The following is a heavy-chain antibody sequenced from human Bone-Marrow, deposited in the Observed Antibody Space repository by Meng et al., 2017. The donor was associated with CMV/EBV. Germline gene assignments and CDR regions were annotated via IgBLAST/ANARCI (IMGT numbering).Heavy chain of an antibody. CDR2: IIPILGIA. J-gene: IGHJ4*02. CDR3: ARVGHYYDSSGYYYPY. CDR1: GGTFSSYT. Sequence: SVKVSCKASGGTFSSYTISWVRQAPGQGLEWMGRIIPILGIANYAQKFQGRVTITADKSTSTAYMELSSLRSEDTAVYYCARVGHYYDSSGYYYPYWGQGTLVTVYS. D-gene: IGHD3-22*01. V-gene: IGHV1-69*02.